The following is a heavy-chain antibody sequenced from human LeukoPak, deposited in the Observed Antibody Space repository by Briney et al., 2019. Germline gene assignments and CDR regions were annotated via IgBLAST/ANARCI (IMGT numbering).Heavy chain of an antibody. CDR3: AREIQLWLPDRYFDY. CDR1: GFTFSSYW. CDR2: INSDGSST. D-gene: IGHD5-18*01. Sequence: PGGSLRLSCAASGFTFSSYWMHWVRQAPGKGLVWVSRINSDGSSTSYADSVKGRFTISRDNAKNTLYLQMNSLRAEDTAVYYCAREIQLWLPDRYFDYWGQGTLVTVSS. J-gene: IGHJ4*02. V-gene: IGHV3-74*01.